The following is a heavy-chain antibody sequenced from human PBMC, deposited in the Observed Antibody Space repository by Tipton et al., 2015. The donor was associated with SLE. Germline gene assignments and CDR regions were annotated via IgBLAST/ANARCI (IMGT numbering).Heavy chain of an antibody. D-gene: IGHD5-12*01. CDR3: AREYSGYDYRTFDH. V-gene: IGHV4-34*01. CDR2: IHHSGIT. J-gene: IGHJ4*02. Sequence: TLSLTCAVYGGSFSGYYWGWIRRAPGKGLEWTGTIHHSGITYYNPSLKSRVTISVDTSKNQFSLKLRSVTAADTAVYYCAREYSGYDYRTFDHWGQGTLVTVSS. CDR1: GGSFSGYY.